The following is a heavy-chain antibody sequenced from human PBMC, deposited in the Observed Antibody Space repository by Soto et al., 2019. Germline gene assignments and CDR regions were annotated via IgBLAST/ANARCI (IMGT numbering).Heavy chain of an antibody. J-gene: IGHJ6*02. CDR1: GDTFSNHT. V-gene: IGHV1-69*02. Sequence: SVKVSCKASGDTFSNHTISWVRQAPGQGLEWMGRIIPILGIANYAQKFQGRVTITADESTSTAYMELSSLRSEDTAVYYCARSRRGYYGSGSYSRGSYYYYGMDVWGQGTTVTVSS. CDR2: IIPILGIA. CDR3: ARSRRGYYGSGSYSRGSYYYYGMDV. D-gene: IGHD3-10*01.